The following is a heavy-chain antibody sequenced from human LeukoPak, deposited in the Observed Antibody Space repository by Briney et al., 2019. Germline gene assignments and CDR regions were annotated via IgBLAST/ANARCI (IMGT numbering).Heavy chain of an antibody. CDR2: IYDSGST. D-gene: IGHD3-22*01. CDR1: GGSISSYY. CDR3: ACLTTADAFDI. V-gene: IGHV4-59*01. Sequence: SETLSLTCTVSGGSISSYYWSWIRQPPGKGLEWIGYIYDSGSTNYSPSLKSRVTISVDTSKNQFSLKLSSVTAADTAVYYCACLTTADAFDIWGQGTMVTVSS. J-gene: IGHJ3*02.